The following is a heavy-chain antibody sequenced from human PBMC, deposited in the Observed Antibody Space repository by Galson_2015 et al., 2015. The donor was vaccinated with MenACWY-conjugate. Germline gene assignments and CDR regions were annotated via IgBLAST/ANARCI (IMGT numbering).Heavy chain of an antibody. Sequence: SLRLSCAASGFTFSSYAMAWVRQAPGKGLEWVSCVDNSGNYIYYADSVKGRFTISRDNAENSLYLEMNSLRVEDTAVYYCARAAAAVTSWGQGTLVTVSS. D-gene: IGHD6-13*01. V-gene: IGHV3-21*04. CDR2: VDNSGNYI. CDR3: ARAAAAVTS. CDR1: GFTFSSYA. J-gene: IGHJ5*02.